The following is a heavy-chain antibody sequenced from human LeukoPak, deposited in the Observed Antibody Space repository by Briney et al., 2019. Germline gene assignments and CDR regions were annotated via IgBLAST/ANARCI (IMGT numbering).Heavy chain of an antibody. V-gene: IGHV1-2*06. D-gene: IGHD3-22*01. CDR1: GYTFTGYY. Sequence: ASVKVSCKSSGYTFTGYYMHWVRQAPGQGLEWMGRINPNSGGTNYAQKFQGRVTMTRDTSISTAYMELSRLRSDDTAVYYCVRVDYYDSSGYYYWGQGTLVTVSS. CDR3: VRVDYYDSSGYYY. CDR2: INPNSGGT. J-gene: IGHJ4*02.